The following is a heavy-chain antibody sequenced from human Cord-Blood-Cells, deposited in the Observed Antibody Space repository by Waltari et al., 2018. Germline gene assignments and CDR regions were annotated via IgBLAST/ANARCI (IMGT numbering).Heavy chain of an antibody. D-gene: IGHD1-1*01. CDR3: ARDTTGDAFDI. J-gene: IGHJ3*02. CDR1: GYTFTGYY. CDR2: SRPKRGGT. Sequence: QVQLVQSGAEVKKPGASVKVSCKASGYTFTGYYMHWVRQAPGQGLEWMGWSRPKRGGTNYAQKFQGRFTMTGDTSISTAYMELSRLRSDDTSVYYCARDTTGDAFDIWGQGTMVTVSS. V-gene: IGHV1-2*02.